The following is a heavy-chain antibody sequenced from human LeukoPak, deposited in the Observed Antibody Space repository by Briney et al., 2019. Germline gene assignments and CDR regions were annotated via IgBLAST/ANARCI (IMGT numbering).Heavy chain of an antibody. CDR1: GFTFSNAW. V-gene: IGHV3-15*01. CDR3: TTGAVAGPYYYGMDV. D-gene: IGHD6-19*01. CDR2: IKSKTDGGTT. Sequence: GGSLRLSCAASGFTFSNAWMSWVRQAPGKGLEWVGRIKSKTDGGTTDYAAPVKGRFTISRDDSKNTLYLQMNSLKTENTAVYYCTTGAVAGPYYYGMDVWGKGTTVTVSS. J-gene: IGHJ6*04.